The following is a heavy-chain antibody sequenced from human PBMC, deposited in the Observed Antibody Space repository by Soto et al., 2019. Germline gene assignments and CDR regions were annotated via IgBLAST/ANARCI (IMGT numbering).Heavy chain of an antibody. J-gene: IGHJ6*03. V-gene: IGHV3-33*01. CDR3: ARYYDFWSGPNMDV. Sequence: GGSLRLSCAASGFTFSSYGMHWVRQAPGKGLEWVAVIWYDGSNKYYADSVKGRFTISRDNSKNTLYLQMNSLRAEDTAVYYCARYYDFWSGPNMDVWGKGTTVTVSS. D-gene: IGHD3-3*01. CDR1: GFTFSSYG. CDR2: IWYDGSNK.